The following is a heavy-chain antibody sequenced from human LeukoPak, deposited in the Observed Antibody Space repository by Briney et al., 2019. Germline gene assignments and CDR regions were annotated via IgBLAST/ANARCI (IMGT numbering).Heavy chain of an antibody. D-gene: IGHD3-16*01. CDR3: ARDYVGASKGYAY. CDR2: VYHSGIT. Sequence: SETLSLTCAVSGYSISSGYYWGWIRQPPGKGLEWIGSVYHSGITYYNPSLKSRVTISVDTSKNQFSLELSSVTAADTAVYYCARDYVGASKGYAYWGQGTLVTVSS. V-gene: IGHV4-38-2*02. J-gene: IGHJ4*02. CDR1: GYSISSGYY.